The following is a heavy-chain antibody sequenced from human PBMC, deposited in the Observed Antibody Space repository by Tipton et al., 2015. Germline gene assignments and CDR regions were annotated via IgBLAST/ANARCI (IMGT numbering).Heavy chain of an antibody. CDR2: INPNSGGT. V-gene: IGHV1-2*02. CDR1: GYTFTGYY. CDR3: ARGGSTSFYYYYYVMDV. D-gene: IGHD2-2*01. Sequence: QSGAEVKKPGASVKVSCKASGYTFTGYYMHWVRQAPGQGLEWMGWINPNSGGTNYAQKFQGRVTMTRDTSISTAYMELSRLRSDDTAVYYCARGGSTSFYYYYYVMDVWGQGTTVTVSS. J-gene: IGHJ6*02.